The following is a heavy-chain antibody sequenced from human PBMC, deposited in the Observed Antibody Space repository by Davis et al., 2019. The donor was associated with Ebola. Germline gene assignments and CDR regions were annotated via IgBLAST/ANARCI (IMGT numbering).Heavy chain of an antibody. D-gene: IGHD3-10*01. CDR1: GFTFSSFG. J-gene: IGHJ4*02. CDR2: ISSDGTNK. CDR3: ARDRYGERYFDY. V-gene: IGHV3-30-3*01. Sequence: GESLKISCAASGFTFSSFGLHWVRQAPGTGLELVAIISSDGTNKYYADSVKGRFTISRDNSKNTLYLQMNSLRAEDTAVYYCARDRYGERYFDYWGQGTLVTVSS.